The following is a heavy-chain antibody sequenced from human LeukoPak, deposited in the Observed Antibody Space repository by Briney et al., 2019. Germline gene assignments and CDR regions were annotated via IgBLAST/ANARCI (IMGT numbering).Heavy chain of an antibody. Sequence: TPSGTLSLTCSVSGDSISGFYWSWIRQPAGKGLEWIGRIYTSGSTNYNPSLKSRVTMSVDTSQNQFSLKLSSVTAADMAVYYCARDVIAAPGTADYWGQGTLVTVSS. J-gene: IGHJ4*02. D-gene: IGHD6-13*01. CDR3: ARDVIAAPGTADY. CDR1: GDSISGFY. CDR2: IYTSGST. V-gene: IGHV4-4*07.